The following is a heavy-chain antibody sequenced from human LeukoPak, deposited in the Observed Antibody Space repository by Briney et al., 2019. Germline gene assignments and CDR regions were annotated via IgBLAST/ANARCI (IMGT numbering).Heavy chain of an antibody. CDR2: INPSGGSP. V-gene: IGHV1-46*01. D-gene: IGHD2-2*01. J-gene: IGHJ4*02. CDR3: ARDMLTSSVDY. Sequence: ASVNVSCKASGYTFTSYYMHWVRQAPGQGLEWMGIINPSGGSPTYAQKFQGRVTMTRDTSTSTVYMELSSLTSEDTAVYYCARDMLTSSVDYWSQGTLVTVSS. CDR1: GYTFTSYY.